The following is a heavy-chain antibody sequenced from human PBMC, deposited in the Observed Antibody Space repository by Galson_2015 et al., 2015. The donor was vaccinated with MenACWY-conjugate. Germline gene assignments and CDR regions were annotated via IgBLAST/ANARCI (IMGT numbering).Heavy chain of an antibody. J-gene: IGHJ4*02. V-gene: IGHV3-11*03. CDR1: GFTFSDYY. D-gene: IGHD6-19*01. CDR2: ISSSSSYT. CDR3: ARFWAVSRVPGIAVAGSGGDY. Sequence: SLRLSCAASGFTFSDYYMSWIRQAPGKGLEWVSYISSSSSYTNYADSVKGRFTISRDNAKNSLYLRMNSLRAEDTAVYYCARFWAVSRVPGIAVAGSGGDYWGQGTLVTVSS.